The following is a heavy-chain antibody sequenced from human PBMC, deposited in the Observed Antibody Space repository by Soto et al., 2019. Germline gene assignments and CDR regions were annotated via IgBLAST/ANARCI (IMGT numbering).Heavy chain of an antibody. CDR1: EFTFSGSA. CDR3: TLLWFGELPYGMDV. J-gene: IGHJ6*02. Sequence: EVQLVESGGGLVQPGGSLKLSCAASEFTFSGSAMHWVRQASGKGLEWVGRIRSKANSYATAYAASVKGRFTISRDDSKNTAYLQMNSLKTEDTAVYYCTLLWFGELPYGMDVWGQGTTVTVSS. D-gene: IGHD3-10*01. V-gene: IGHV3-73*02. CDR2: IRSKANSYAT.